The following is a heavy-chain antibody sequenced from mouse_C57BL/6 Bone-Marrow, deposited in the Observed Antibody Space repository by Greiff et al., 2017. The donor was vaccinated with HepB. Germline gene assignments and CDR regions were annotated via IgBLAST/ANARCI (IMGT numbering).Heavy chain of an antibody. J-gene: IGHJ4*01. CDR2: ISDGGSYT. CDR3: ARDDYHVDY. Sequence: EVKVEESGGGLVKPGGSLKLSCAASGFTFSSYAMSWARQTPEKRLEWVATISDGGSYTYYPDNVKGRFTISRDNAKNNLYLQMSHLKSEDTAMYYCARDDYHVDYWGQGTSVTVSS. CDR1: GFTFSSYA. V-gene: IGHV5-4*01. D-gene: IGHD2-4*01.